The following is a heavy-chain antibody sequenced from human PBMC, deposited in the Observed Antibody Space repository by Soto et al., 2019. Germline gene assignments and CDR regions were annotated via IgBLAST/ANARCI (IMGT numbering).Heavy chain of an antibody. D-gene: IGHD3-3*01. Sequence: SVKVSCKAAGGTFSSYAISWVRQAPGQGLEWMGGIIPIFGTANYAQKFQGRVTITADESTSTAYMELSSLRSEDTAVYYCARARLPGITIFGVVPEDFKNAYYYYYGMDVWGQGTTVTVSS. CDR3: ARARLPGITIFGVVPEDFKNAYYYYYGMDV. V-gene: IGHV1-69*13. J-gene: IGHJ6*02. CDR1: GGTFSSYA. CDR2: IIPIFGTA.